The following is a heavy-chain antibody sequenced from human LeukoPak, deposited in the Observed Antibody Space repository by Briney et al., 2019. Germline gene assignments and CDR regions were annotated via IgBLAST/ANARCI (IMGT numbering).Heavy chain of an antibody. Sequence: SQTLSLTCAVSGGSISSGGYSWSWIRQPPXKGLEWIGYIYHSGSTYYNPSLKSRVTISVDRSKNQFSLRLNSVTAADTAVYYCARDGSGGDCTGRVGYFDYWGQGTLVTVSS. D-gene: IGHD2-21*02. CDR3: ARDGSGGDCTGRVGYFDY. CDR1: GGSISSGGYS. V-gene: IGHV4-30-2*01. J-gene: IGHJ4*02. CDR2: IYHSGST.